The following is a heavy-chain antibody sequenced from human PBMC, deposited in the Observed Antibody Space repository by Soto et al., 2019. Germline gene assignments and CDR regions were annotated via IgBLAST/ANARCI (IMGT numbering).Heavy chain of an antibody. CDR3: AKDILTSYSSGQWEYFDY. CDR2: ISWNSGSI. CDR1: GFTFDDYA. D-gene: IGHD6-19*01. V-gene: IGHV3-9*01. Sequence: GGSLRLSCAASGFTFDDYAMHWVRQAPGKGLEWVSGISWNSGSIGYADSVKGRFTISRDNAKNSLYLQMNSLRAEDTALYYCAKDILTSYSSGQWEYFDYWGQGTLVTVSS. J-gene: IGHJ4*02.